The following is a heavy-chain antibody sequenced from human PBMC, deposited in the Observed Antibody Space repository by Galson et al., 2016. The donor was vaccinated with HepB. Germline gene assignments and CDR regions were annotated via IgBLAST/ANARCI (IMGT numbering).Heavy chain of an antibody. J-gene: IGHJ6*02. V-gene: IGHV4-61*01. D-gene: IGHD3-10*01. CDR2: VSNTGTT. CDR1: GGSVSSGRYY. Sequence: ETLSLTCYVSGGSVSSGRYYWTWIRQPPGKGLEWIGYVSNTGTTTRNPSLKSRVTISIDTSNNQFSLRLTSVTAADTAVYHCARVEITMVRGVPYYNYGMDVWGQGTTVTVSS. CDR3: ARVEITMVRGVPYYNYGMDV.